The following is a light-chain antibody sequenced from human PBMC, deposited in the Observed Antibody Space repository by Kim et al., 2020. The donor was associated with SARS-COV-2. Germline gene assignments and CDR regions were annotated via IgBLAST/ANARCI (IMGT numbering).Light chain of an antibody. V-gene: IGLV2-14*03. CDR3: SSYTLTSTYV. J-gene: IGLJ1*01. CDR2: DVS. Sequence: QSITISCTGTSSDVGGSRFVSWYQQHPDNAPKLIIYDVSNRPSGISNRFSGSKSGNTASLTISALQAVDEADYYCSSYTLTSTYVFGTGTKVTVL. CDR1: SSDVGGSRF.